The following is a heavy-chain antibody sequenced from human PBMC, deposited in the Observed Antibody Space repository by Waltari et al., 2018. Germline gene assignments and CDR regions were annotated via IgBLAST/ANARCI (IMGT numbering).Heavy chain of an antibody. CDR2: RNEDGSEK. J-gene: IGHJ5*02. CDR1: GFTFTGHW. Sequence: EVQLVESGGGLVQSGGSLSLSCAASGFTFTGHWMTWVRQAPGKGLEWVANRNEDGSEKRYMDSVKGRFTVARDNARNSLYLQMNSLRAEDTAVYYCARCHWTWLDPWGQGTLVTVSS. CDR3: ARCHWTWLDP. D-gene: IGHD3-3*01. V-gene: IGHV3-7*01.